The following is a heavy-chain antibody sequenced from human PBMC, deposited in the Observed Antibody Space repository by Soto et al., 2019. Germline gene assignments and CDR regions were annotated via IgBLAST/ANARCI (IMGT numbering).Heavy chain of an antibody. Sequence: QVQLQESGPGLVKPSQTLSLTCTVSGGSISSGGYYWSWIRQHPGKGLEWIGYIYYSGSTYYNPSLTSRVTRSVATSKNQFSLKLSSVTAADTAVYYCASGNDVLLWFGELNPLDYWGQGTLVTVSS. CDR2: IYYSGST. CDR3: ASGNDVLLWFGELNPLDY. V-gene: IGHV4-31*03. J-gene: IGHJ4*02. CDR1: GGSISSGGYY. D-gene: IGHD3-10*01.